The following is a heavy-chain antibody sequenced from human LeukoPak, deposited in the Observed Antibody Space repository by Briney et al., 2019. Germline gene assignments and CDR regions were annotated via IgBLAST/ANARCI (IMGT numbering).Heavy chain of an antibody. J-gene: IGHJ4*02. V-gene: IGHV3-33*01. Sequence: GGSLRLSCAASGFTFSSYGMHWVRQAPGKGLEWVAAIWYDGSNKYYADSVKGRFTISRDNSKNTLYLQMNSLRAEDTAVYYCARDVGLDYWGQGTLVTVSS. D-gene: IGHD2-15*01. CDR3: ARDVGLDY. CDR1: GFTFSSYG. CDR2: IWYDGSNK.